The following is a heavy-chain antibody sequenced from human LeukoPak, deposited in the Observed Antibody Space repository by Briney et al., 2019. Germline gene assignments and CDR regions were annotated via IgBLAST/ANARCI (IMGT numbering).Heavy chain of an antibody. J-gene: IGHJ5*02. D-gene: IGHD1-26*01. Sequence: ASVKVSCKASGYTFTSYAMHWVRQAPGQRREWMGWINAGNGNTKYSQELHGRVTITRDTSASTAYMELSSLRSEDMAVYYCARAATVGATRNWFDPWGQGTLVTVSS. V-gene: IGHV1-3*03. CDR2: INAGNGNT. CDR1: GYTFTSYA. CDR3: ARAATVGATRNWFDP.